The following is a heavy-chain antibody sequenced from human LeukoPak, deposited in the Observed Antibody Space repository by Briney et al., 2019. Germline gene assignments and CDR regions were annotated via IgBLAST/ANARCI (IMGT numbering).Heavy chain of an antibody. CDR2: IYHSGST. J-gene: IGHJ4*02. CDR3: ARLKYYDNSGYCXY. V-gene: IGHV4-38-2*01. D-gene: IGHD3-22*01. CDR1: GYSISSGYY. Sequence: SETLSLTCAVSGYSISSGYYWGWIRQPPGKGLEWIASIYHSGSTYYNPSLKSRVTISVDTSKNQFSLKLSSVTAADTAMYYCARLKYYDNSGYCXYWGQXTLVTV.